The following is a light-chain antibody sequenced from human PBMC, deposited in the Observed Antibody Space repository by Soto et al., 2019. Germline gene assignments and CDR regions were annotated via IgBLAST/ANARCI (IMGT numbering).Light chain of an antibody. CDR1: QSVSNY. CDR2: GAS. CDR3: QQYNNWPPIT. Sequence: EIVLTQSPGTLSLSPGERATLSCRASQSVSNYLAWYQQKPGQAPRLLIYGASTRATGIPARFSGSGSGTESTLTISSLQSEDFAVYYCQQYNNWPPITFGQGTRLEIK. V-gene: IGKV3-15*01. J-gene: IGKJ5*01.